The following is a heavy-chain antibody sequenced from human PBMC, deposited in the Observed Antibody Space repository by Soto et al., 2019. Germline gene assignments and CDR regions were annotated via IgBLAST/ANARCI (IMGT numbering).Heavy chain of an antibody. CDR1: GYKFGSAW. J-gene: IGHJ4*02. CDR3: ARQLSHICDS. Sequence: GESLKISCKGVGYKFGSAWIGWVRQMPGKGLEGMGTIKPGTSDIRYSPSCPGHVTISADEAVSTAYLQWSSLKASDTAMYYCARQLSHICDSWGQGTLVTVSS. CDR2: IKPGTSDI. D-gene: IGHD3-3*02. V-gene: IGHV5-51*01.